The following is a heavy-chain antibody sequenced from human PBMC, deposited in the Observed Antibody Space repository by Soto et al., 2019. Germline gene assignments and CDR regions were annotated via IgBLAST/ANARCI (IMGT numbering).Heavy chain of an antibody. CDR3: ARVGYEFWSGYPYYYYGMDV. Sequence: QVQLQESGPGLVKPSGTLSLTCAVSGGSISSSNWWSWVRQPPGKGLEWIGGIYHSGSTNYNPSLKSRVTISVDKSKNQFSLKLSSVTAADMAVYYCARVGYEFWSGYPYYYYGMDVWGQGTTVTVSS. CDR1: GGSISSSNW. V-gene: IGHV4-4*02. J-gene: IGHJ6*02. D-gene: IGHD3-3*01. CDR2: IYHSGST.